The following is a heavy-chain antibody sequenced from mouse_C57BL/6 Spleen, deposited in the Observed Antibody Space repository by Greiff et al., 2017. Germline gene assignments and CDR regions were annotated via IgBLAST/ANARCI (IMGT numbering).Heavy chain of an antibody. V-gene: IGHV1-18*01. D-gene: IGHD2-1*01. Sequence: VQLQQSGPELVKPGASVKIPCKASGYTFTDYNMDWVKQSHGKSLEWIGDINPNNGGTNYNQKFKGKATLTVDKSSSTAYMELRSLTSEDTAVYYCARWGIYPGGYYAMDYWGQGTSVTVSS. J-gene: IGHJ4*01. CDR3: ARWGIYPGGYYAMDY. CDR2: INPNNGGT. CDR1: GYTFTDYN.